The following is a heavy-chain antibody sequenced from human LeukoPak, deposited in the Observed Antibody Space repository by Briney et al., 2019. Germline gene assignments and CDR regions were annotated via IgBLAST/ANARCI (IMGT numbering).Heavy chain of an antibody. CDR1: GGSFSDYY. J-gene: IGHJ4*02. Sequence: PSETLSLTCAVYGGSFSDYYWSWIRQPSGKGLEWIGEINHSGSTNYNSSLKSRLTISVDTSKNQFSLNLYSVTAADTAVYYCARRGQAGYLYWGQGTLVTVSS. CDR3: ARRGQAGYLY. V-gene: IGHV4-34*01. D-gene: IGHD3-16*02. CDR2: INHSGST.